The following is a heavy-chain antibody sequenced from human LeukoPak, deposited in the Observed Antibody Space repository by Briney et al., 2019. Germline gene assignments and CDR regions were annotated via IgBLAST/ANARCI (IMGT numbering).Heavy chain of an antibody. J-gene: IGHJ4*02. Sequence: SETLSLTCTVSGGSISSGGYYWSWIRQHPGKGLEWIGYIYYSGSTYYNPSLKGRVTISVDTSKNQFSLKLSSVTAADTAVYYCARGTSGYDSQIYFDYWGQGTLVTVSS. CDR1: GGSISSGGYY. D-gene: IGHD5-12*01. V-gene: IGHV4-31*03. CDR3: ARGTSGYDSQIYFDY. CDR2: IYYSGST.